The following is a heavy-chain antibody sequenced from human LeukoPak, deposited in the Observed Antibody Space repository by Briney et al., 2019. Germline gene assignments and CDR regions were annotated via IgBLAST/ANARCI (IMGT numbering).Heavy chain of an antibody. CDR3: ARRGSSSFDY. V-gene: IGHV4-34*01. J-gene: IGHJ4*02. CDR2: INHSGST. D-gene: IGHD6-13*01. CDR1: GGSFSGYY. Sequence: SETLSLTCAVYGGSFSGYYWSWIRQLPGKGLEWIGEINHSGSTNYNPSLKSRVTISVDTSKNQFSLKLSSVTAADTAVYYCARRGSSSFDYWGQGTLVTVSS.